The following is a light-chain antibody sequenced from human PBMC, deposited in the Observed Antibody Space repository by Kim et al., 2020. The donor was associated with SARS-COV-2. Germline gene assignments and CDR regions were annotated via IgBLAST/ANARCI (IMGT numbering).Light chain of an antibody. CDR1: SSDVGGYNY. CDR2: DVS. CDR3: SSYTSSNTWV. V-gene: IGLV2-14*04. Sequence: GQSITISSTGTSSDVGGYNYVSWYQQHPGKAPKLMIYDVSNRPSGLSNRFSGSKSGNTASLTISGLQAEDEADYYCSSYTSSNTWVFGGGTKLTVL. J-gene: IGLJ3*02.